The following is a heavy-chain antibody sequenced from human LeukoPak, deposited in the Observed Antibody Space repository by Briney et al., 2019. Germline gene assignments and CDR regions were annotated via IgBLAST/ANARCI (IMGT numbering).Heavy chain of an antibody. D-gene: IGHD2-2*01. V-gene: IGHV1-24*01. CDR1: GGSFSSYA. CDR2: FDPEDGET. CDR3: ATVPIGSYYYGMDV. J-gene: IGHJ6*02. Sequence: ASVKVSCKDSGGSFSSYAISWVRQAPGKGLEWMGGFDPEDGETIYAQKFQGRVTMTEDTSTDTAYMELSSLRSEDTAVYYCATVPIGSYYYGMDVWGQGTTVTVSS.